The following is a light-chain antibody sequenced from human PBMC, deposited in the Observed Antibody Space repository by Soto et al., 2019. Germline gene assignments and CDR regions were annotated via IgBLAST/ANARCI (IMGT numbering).Light chain of an antibody. CDR1: MRDVGAYNL. J-gene: IGLJ3*02. CDR3: SACTARSTLV. CDR2: EVR. V-gene: IGLV2-14*01. Sequence: QSALTPPASVSGSAGHSITISCSGTMRDVGAYNLVSRYQQHPCTAPKLIIYEVRNRPSGISSRFSGYRSGNTASLTISGLQSEDEGDYYCSACTARSTLVVGGGTKLTVL.